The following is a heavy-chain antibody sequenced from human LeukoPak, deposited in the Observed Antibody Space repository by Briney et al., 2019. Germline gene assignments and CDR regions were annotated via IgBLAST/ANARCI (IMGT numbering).Heavy chain of an antibody. CDR3: ARGVSYYYDSSGYYDEFDY. CDR2: IHYSGST. Sequence: SETLSLTCTVSGGSTSSYYWSWIRQPPGKGLEWIGYIHYSGSTNYNPSLKSRVTISVDTSKNQFSLKLSSVTAADTAVYYCARGVSYYYDSSGYYDEFDYWGQGTLVTVSS. D-gene: IGHD3-22*01. V-gene: IGHV4-59*01. CDR1: GGSTSSYY. J-gene: IGHJ4*02.